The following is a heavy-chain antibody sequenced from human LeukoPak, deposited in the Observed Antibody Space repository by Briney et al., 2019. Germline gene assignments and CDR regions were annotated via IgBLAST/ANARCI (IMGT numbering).Heavy chain of an antibody. CDR3: ASLPEPRLHSDFDY. V-gene: IGHV1-69*04. CDR1: GGTFSSYA. D-gene: IGHD1-14*01. J-gene: IGHJ4*02. CDR2: IIPILGIA. Sequence: SVKVSCKASGGTFSSYAISWVRQAPGQGLEWMGRIIPILGIANYAQKFQGRVTITADKSTSTAYMELSSPRSEDTAVYYCASLPEPRLHSDFDYWGQGTLVTVSS.